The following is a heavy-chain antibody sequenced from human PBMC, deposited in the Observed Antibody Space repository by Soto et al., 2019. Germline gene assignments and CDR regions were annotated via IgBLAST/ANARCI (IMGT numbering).Heavy chain of an antibody. CDR2: ISAYNGKA. CDR1: VYSNTIYG. Sequence: ASVKVSCKASVYSNTIYGINWVRQAPGQGLERMGWISAYNGKAHYAQKVQDRLTVTTDTSTSTAYMELRSLRSDDTAVYYCTSLRSEDYYYYYMDGWGKRTTVTVSS. CDR3: TSLRSEDYYYYYMDG. V-gene: IGHV1-18*01. J-gene: IGHJ6*03.